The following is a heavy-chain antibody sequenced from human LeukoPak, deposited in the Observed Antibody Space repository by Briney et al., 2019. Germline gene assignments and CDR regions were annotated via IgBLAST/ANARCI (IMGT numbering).Heavy chain of an antibody. V-gene: IGHV1-24*01. CDR1: GYTLTELS. D-gene: IGHD2-2*01. CDR3: ATDLRDIVVVPAEDGAFDI. Sequence: GASVKVSCKVSGYTLTELSMHWVRQAPGKGLEWMGGFDPEDGETIYAQKFQGRVTMTEDTSTDTAYMELSSLRSEDTAVYYCATDLRDIVVVPAEDGAFDIWAKGQWSPSLQ. J-gene: IGHJ3*02. CDR2: FDPEDGET.